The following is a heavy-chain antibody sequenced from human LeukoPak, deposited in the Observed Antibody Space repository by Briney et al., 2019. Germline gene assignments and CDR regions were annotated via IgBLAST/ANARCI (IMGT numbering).Heavy chain of an antibody. CDR3: AKGIYSSGWSYFDY. D-gene: IGHD6-19*01. V-gene: IGHV3-23*01. CDR2: LSGSGITT. Sequence: GGSLRLSCAASGFTFSNSAMSWVRQAPGKGLEWVSTLSGSGITTYYADSVKGRFTISRDNSKNTLYLQMNSLRAEDTAVYYCAKGIYSSGWSYFDYWGHGTLVTISS. J-gene: IGHJ4*01. CDR1: GFTFSNSA.